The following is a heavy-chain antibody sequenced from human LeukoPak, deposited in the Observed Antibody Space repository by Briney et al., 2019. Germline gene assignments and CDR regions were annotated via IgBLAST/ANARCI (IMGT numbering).Heavy chain of an antibody. CDR2: INPNSGGT. V-gene: IGHV1-2*02. J-gene: IGHJ6*03. CDR1: GYTFTGYY. Sequence: ASVKVSCKASGYTFTGYYMHWVRQAPGQGLEWMGWINPNSGGTNYAQKFQGRVTMTRDTSISTAYMELSRLRSDDTAVYYCARDGLGQWLPNYYYYMDVWGKGTTVTVSS. D-gene: IGHD5-12*01. CDR3: ARDGLGQWLPNYYYYMDV.